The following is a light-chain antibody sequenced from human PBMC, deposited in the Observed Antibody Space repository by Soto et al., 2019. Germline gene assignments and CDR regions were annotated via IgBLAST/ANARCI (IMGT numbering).Light chain of an antibody. CDR3: LLFYGDAWV. CDR2: ITS. CDR1: TGAVTSGYY. J-gene: IGLJ3*02. Sequence: QAVVTQEPSLTVSPGGTVTLTCASNTGAVTSGYYPNWFQQKAGQAPRVLIYITSNKHSWTPARFSGSLLGGKAALTLSGVQPEDEAEYYCLLFYGDAWVFGGGTKLTVL. V-gene: IGLV7-43*01.